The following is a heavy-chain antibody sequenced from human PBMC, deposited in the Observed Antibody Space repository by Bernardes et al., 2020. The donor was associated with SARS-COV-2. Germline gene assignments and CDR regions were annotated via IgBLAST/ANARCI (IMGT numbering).Heavy chain of an antibody. Sequence: SETLSLTCAVYGGSFSGYYWSWIRQPPGKGLEWIGEINHSGSTNYNPSLKSRVTISVDTSKNQFSLKLSSVTAADTAVYYCARAGYDFWSGYFSGENWFDPWGQGTLVTVSS. J-gene: IGHJ5*02. V-gene: IGHV4-34*01. CDR2: INHSGST. CDR3: ARAGYDFWSGYFSGENWFDP. D-gene: IGHD3-3*01. CDR1: GGSFSGYY.